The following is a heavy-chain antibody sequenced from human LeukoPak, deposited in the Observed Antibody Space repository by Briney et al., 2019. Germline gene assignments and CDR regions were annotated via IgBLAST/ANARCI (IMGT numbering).Heavy chain of an antibody. CDR1: GGSISSYY. CDR2: IYYSGST. Sequence: PSETLSLTCTVSGGSISSYYWSWIPQPPGKGLEGIVYIYYSGSTNYNPSLKSRVTISVDTSKKQFSLKRSSVTAADTAVYYCARGDSSGWSDAFDIWGQGTMVTVSS. CDR3: ARGDSSGWSDAFDI. V-gene: IGHV4-59*01. J-gene: IGHJ3*02. D-gene: IGHD6-19*01.